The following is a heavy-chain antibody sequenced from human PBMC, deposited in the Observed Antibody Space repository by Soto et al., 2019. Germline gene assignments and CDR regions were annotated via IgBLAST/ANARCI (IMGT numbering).Heavy chain of an antibody. CDR3: ARDPSAGSSGWGPPHLYGMDV. J-gene: IGHJ6*02. V-gene: IGHV3-48*02. CDR1: GFTFSSYS. CDR2: ISSSSSTI. D-gene: IGHD6-19*01. Sequence: GGSLRLSCAASGFTFSSYSMNWVRQAPGKGLEWVSYISSSSSTIYYADSVKGRFTISRDNAKNSLYLQMNSLRDEDTAVYYCARDPSAGSSGWGPPHLYGMDVWGQGTTVTVSS.